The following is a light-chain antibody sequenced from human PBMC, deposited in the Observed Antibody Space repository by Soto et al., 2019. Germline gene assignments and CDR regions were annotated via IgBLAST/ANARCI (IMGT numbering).Light chain of an antibody. V-gene: IGKV3-15*01. CDR3: QPYNIQPLT. CDR2: GAS. Sequence: IVMTQSPATLSVSPGERATLSCRASQSVGSNLAWYPQKPGQAPRLLIYGASTRATGIAARFSGSWSGTEFTLTISSMKSEEFAVYHCQPYNIQPLTFGGGTKVEIK. CDR1: QSVGSN. J-gene: IGKJ4*01.